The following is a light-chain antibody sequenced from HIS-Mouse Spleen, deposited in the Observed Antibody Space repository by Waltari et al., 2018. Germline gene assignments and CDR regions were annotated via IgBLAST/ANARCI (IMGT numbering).Light chain of an antibody. CDR3: AAWDDSLSGPV. CDR2: GNN. CDR1: SPNFGSTH. Sequence: QSVLTPPLSASGTHGQRVTVPCPRSSPNFGSTHDYWYQQLPGTAPTPLIYGNNQRPSGVPDRFSGSKSGTSASLAICGLRSEDEADYYCAAWDDSLSGPVFGGGTKLTVL. J-gene: IGLJ2*01. V-gene: IGLV1-47*01.